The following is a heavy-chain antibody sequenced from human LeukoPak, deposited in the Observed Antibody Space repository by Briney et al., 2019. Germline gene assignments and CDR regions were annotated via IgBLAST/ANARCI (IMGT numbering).Heavy chain of an antibody. CDR3: ARDGTYDSSGPPYY. Sequence: SETLSLTCTASGGSISSYYWSWIRQPPGKGLEWIGYIYYSGSTNYNPSLKSRVTISVDTSKNQFSLKLSSVTAADTAVYYCARDGTYDSSGPPYYWGQGTLVTVSS. J-gene: IGHJ4*02. CDR2: IYYSGST. V-gene: IGHV4-59*01. D-gene: IGHD3-22*01. CDR1: GGSISSYY.